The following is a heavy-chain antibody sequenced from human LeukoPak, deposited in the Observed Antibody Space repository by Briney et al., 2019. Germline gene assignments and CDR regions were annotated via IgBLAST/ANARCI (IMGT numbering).Heavy chain of an antibody. D-gene: IGHD2-15*01. J-gene: IGHJ6*03. CDR2: INHSGST. Sequence: PSETLSLTCAVYGGSFSGYYWSWIRQPPGKGLEWIGEINHSGSTNYNPSLKSRVTISVDTSKNQFSLKLSSVTAADTAVYYCARGRGLRNCSGGSCYSNGLIYYYYMDVWGKGTTVTVSS. CDR3: ARGRGLRNCSGGSCYSNGLIYYYYMDV. CDR1: GGSFSGYY. V-gene: IGHV4-34*01.